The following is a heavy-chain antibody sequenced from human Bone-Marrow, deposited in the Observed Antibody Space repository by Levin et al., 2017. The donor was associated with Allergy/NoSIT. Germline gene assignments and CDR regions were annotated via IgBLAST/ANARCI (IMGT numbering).Heavy chain of an antibody. V-gene: IGHV3-11*01. D-gene: IGHD3-16*01. CDR2: ISSSGSSI. CDR1: GFTFSDDY. Sequence: PGESLKISCAASGFTFSDDYMTWIRQAPGKGLECVSYISSSGSSIYYADSVKGRFTISRDNAKKSLYLQMNSLRAEDTAVYYCARDRRGGEGFDYWGQGTLVTVSS. CDR3: ARDRRGGEGFDY. J-gene: IGHJ4*02.